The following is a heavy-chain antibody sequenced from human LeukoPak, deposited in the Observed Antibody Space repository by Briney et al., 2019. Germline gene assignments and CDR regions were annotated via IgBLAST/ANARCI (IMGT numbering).Heavy chain of an antibody. D-gene: IGHD6-13*01. V-gene: IGHV4-34*01. CDR2: INHSGST. J-gene: IGHJ5*02. CDR3: ARGGWSSSWYYSFDP. Sequence: PSETLSLTCTVSGGSISSYYWSWIRQPPGKGLEWIGEINHSGSTNYNPSLKSRGTISVDTSKNQFSLKLSSVTAADTAVYYCARGGWSSSWYYSFDPWGQGTLVTVSS. CDR1: GGSISSYY.